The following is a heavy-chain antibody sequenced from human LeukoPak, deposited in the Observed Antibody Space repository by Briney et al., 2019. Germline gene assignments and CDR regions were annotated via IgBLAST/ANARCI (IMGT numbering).Heavy chain of an antibody. CDR1: GFTFSSYA. J-gene: IGHJ4*02. CDR3: AKGGRYYDNSDYYRIDY. V-gene: IGHV3-23*01. D-gene: IGHD3-22*01. CDR2: ISGSGGST. Sequence: GGSLRLSCAASGFTFSSYAMSWVRQAPGKGLEWVSAISGSGGSTYYTDSVKGRFTISRDNSKNTLYQQMNSLRAEDTAVYYCAKGGRYYDNSDYYRIDYWGLGTLVTVSS.